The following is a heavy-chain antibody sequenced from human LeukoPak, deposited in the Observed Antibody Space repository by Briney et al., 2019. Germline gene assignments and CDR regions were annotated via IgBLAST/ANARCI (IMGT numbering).Heavy chain of an antibody. D-gene: IGHD3-22*01. CDR1: GFTFSSYG. V-gene: IGHV3-30*02. J-gene: IGHJ6*02. Sequence: PGGSLRLSCAASGFTFSSYGMHWVRQAPGKGLEWVAFIRYDGSNKYYADSVKGRFTISRDNSKNTLYLQMNSLRAEDTAVYYCARDHPYYDSSGYSLYLGGNYYYGMDVRGQGTTVTVSS. CDR3: ARDHPYYDSSGYSLYLGGNYYYGMDV. CDR2: IRYDGSNK.